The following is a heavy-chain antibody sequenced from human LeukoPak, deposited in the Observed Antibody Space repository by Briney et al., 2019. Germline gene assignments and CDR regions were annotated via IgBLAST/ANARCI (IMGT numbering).Heavy chain of an antibody. CDR1: GGSFSGYY. CDR2: INHSGST. V-gene: IGHV4-34*01. D-gene: IGHD3-10*01. J-gene: IGHJ4*02. Sequence: PSETLSLTCAVYGGSFSGYYWSWIRQPPGKGLEWIGEINHSGSTNYNPSLKSRVTISVDTSKNQFSLKLNSVTAADTAVYYCARRLYYYGSGSYHSTEYYFDYWGQGTLVTVSS. CDR3: ARRLYYYGSGSYHSTEYYFDY.